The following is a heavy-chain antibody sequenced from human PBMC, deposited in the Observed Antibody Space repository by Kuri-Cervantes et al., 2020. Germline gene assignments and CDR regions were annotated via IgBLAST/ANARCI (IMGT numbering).Heavy chain of an antibody. CDR1: GFTFSDYY. CDR2: IYYSGNI. J-gene: IGHJ4*02. D-gene: IGHD3-3*01. V-gene: IGHV4-59*01. Sequence: ESLKISCAASGFTFSDYYMSWIRQPPGKGLEWIGYIYYSGNINYNPSLKSRVTISLDTSSDQFSLKLSSVTAADTAVYYCARVDLGEWLLNFDYWGQGTLVTVSS. CDR3: ARVDLGEWLLNFDY.